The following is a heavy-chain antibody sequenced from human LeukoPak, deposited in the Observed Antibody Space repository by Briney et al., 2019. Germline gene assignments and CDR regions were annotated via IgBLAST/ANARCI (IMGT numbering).Heavy chain of an antibody. V-gene: IGHV1-58*01. J-gene: IGHJ5*02. Sequence: SVKVSCKASGFTFTSSTVQWVRQARGQRLEWIGWIVVGSGNTNYAQKFQVRVTITRDMSTSTAYMELSSLRSEDTAVYYCAAGPGANSWYVRWFDPWGQGTLVTVSS. CDR2: IVVGSGNT. D-gene: IGHD6-13*01. CDR1: GFTFTSST. CDR3: AAGPGANSWYVRWFDP.